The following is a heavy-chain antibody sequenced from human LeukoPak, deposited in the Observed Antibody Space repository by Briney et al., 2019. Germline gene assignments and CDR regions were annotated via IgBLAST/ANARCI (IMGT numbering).Heavy chain of an antibody. Sequence: SETLSLTCTVSGGSISSGTYYWGWIRQPPGKGLEWIGSIFYSGSTNYNPSLKSRVTISVDTSKNQFSLKLSSVTAADTTVYYCARVTGGNSSSWYGDYWGQGTLVTVSS. CDR2: IFYSGST. CDR3: ARVTGGNSSSWYGDY. CDR1: GGSISSGTYY. V-gene: IGHV4-39*07. J-gene: IGHJ4*02. D-gene: IGHD6-13*01.